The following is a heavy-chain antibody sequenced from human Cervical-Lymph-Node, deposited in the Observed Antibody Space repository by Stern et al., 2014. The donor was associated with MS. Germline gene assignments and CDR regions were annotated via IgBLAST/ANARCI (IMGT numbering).Heavy chain of an antibody. Sequence: VQLVESGGAVVQPGRSLRLSCAASGFTFSSYGMPWVRQAPGKGLEWVTVISYDGNHKSYAASVKGRFTISRDNSKNTLHLQMNSVTPDDTAIYYCARDYEDTSMLFDHWGQGTLVTVSS. V-gene: IGHV3-30*03. CDR2: ISYDGNHK. CDR1: GFTFSSYG. CDR3: ARDYEDTSMLFDH. J-gene: IGHJ4*02. D-gene: IGHD2-8*01.